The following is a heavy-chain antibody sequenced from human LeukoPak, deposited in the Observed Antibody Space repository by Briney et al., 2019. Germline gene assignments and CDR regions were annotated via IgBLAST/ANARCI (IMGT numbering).Heavy chain of an antibody. Sequence: QQGGSLRLSCSASGFTVSSNCMSWVSHATGKGLERDSVMYRGESTHYEDSVKGRFTISIDNSKNTLYLQMDSLRLEDTALYYCATDADGNKDFWSGAHLRGNYMDVWGKGATVTVSS. J-gene: IGHJ6*03. CDR2: MYRGEST. CDR3: ATDADGNKDFWSGAHLRGNYMDV. V-gene: IGHV3-53*05. CDR1: GFTVSSNC. D-gene: IGHD3-3*01.